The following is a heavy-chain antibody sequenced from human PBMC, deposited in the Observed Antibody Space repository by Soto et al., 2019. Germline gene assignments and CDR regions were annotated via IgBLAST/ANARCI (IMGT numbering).Heavy chain of an antibody. CDR3: ARDQEGGMDV. Sequence: PGGSLRLSCAASGFNFRTYSMNWVRQAPGKGLECVSSITTSTTYTFYADSVKGRFTISRDDAKNSLYLQMNSLRAEDTAVYYCARDQEGGMDVWGPGTTVTGSS. CDR2: ITTSTTYT. V-gene: IGHV3-21*01. J-gene: IGHJ6*01. CDR1: GFNFRTYS.